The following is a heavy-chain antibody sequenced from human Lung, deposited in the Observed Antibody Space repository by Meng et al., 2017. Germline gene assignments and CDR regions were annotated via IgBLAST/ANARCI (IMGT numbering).Heavy chain of an antibody. J-gene: IGHJ4*02. D-gene: IGHD4-11*01. CDR3: ARGPTTMAHDFDY. Sequence: QGRLQQWGAGLLKPSGTLSLTFVVSGGSFSDYYWSWIRQPPGKGLEWIGEINHSGSTNYNPSLESRATISVDTSQNNLSLKLSSVTAADSAVYYCARGPTTMAHDFDYWGQGTLVTVSS. V-gene: IGHV4-34*01. CDR1: GGSFSDYY. CDR2: INHSGST.